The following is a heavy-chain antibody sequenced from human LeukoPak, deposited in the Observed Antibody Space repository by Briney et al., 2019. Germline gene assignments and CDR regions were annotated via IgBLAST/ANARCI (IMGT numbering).Heavy chain of an antibody. CDR2: ISSTSSTI. Sequence: PGGSLRLSYAAPGFTFRGYSMNWVRKAPGKGLEWVSYISSTSSTIYYADPVKGRFTISRDNAKNSLYLQMNSLRAEDTAVYYCASVTVAPGAFDIWGQGTMVTVSS. CDR3: ASVTVAPGAFDI. V-gene: IGHV3-48*01. CDR1: GFTFRGYS. D-gene: IGHD2-15*01. J-gene: IGHJ3*02.